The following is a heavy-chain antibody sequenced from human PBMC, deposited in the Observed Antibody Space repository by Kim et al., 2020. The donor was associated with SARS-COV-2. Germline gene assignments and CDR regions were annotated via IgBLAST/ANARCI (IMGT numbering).Heavy chain of an antibody. CDR2: ISSSSSYI. V-gene: IGHV3-21*01. CDR1: GFTFSSYS. D-gene: IGHD1-26*01. Sequence: GGSLRLSCAASGFTFSSYSMNWVRQAPGKGLEWVSSISSSSSYIYYADSVKGRFTISRDNAKNSLYLQMNSLRAEDTAVYYCARDFRGGSYSGFDYWGQGTLVTVSS. J-gene: IGHJ4*02. CDR3: ARDFRGGSYSGFDY.